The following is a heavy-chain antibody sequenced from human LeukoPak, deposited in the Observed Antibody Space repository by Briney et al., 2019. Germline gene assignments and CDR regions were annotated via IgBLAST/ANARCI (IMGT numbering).Heavy chain of an antibody. CDR2: INGSGGST. Sequence: GGTLRLSCAASGFTFSSYGMSWVRQAPGKGLEWVSAINGSGGSTYYADSVKGRFTISRDNSKNTLYLQMNSLRAEDTAVYYCAKDPVYSYCSSTSCSYWGQGTLVTVSS. V-gene: IGHV3-23*01. CDR3: AKDPVYSYCSSTSCSY. CDR1: GFTFSSYG. D-gene: IGHD2-2*01. J-gene: IGHJ4*02.